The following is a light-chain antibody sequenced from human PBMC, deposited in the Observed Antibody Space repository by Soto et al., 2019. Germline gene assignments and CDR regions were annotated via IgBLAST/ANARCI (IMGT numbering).Light chain of an antibody. V-gene: IGKV3D-15*01. CDR1: QYINTR. CDR3: QQYNSYSGT. CDR2: QTS. J-gene: IGKJ1*01. Sequence: EIVLTQSPATLSSFPGDRVTLSCRASQYINTRLAWYQHRPGQAPRLLIYQTSIRAAGIPARFSASGSGTEFTLTISSLQPDDFATYYCQQYNSYSGTFGQGTKVDI.